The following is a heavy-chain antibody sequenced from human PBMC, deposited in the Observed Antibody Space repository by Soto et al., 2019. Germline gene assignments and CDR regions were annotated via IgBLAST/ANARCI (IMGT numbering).Heavy chain of an antibody. D-gene: IGHD6-19*01. CDR1: GYTFTTYG. Sequence: SVKVSCKASGYTFTTYGVSWVRQAPGQGLEWMGWISAYNGNTNYAQNFQGRVTLTTDTSTSTAYMELRSLRSDDTAVYYCARDRSSGWFVYWGQGTLVTVSS. CDR3: ARDRSSGWFVY. V-gene: IGHV1-18*01. CDR2: ISAYNGNT. J-gene: IGHJ4*02.